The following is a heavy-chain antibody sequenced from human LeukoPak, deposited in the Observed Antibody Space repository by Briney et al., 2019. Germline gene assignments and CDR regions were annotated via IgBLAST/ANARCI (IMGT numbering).Heavy chain of an antibody. D-gene: IGHD3-10*01. J-gene: IGHJ4*02. CDR1: GGSISSGGYY. Sequence: PSQTLSLTCTVSGGSISSGGYYWSWIRQHPGKGLEWIGYISYSGSTYYNPSLKSRVTISVDTSKNQFSLRLTSVTAADTAVFYCSRLSPYLGSGSSAFPDDFWGQGTLVTVSS. CDR3: SRLSPYLGSGSSAFPDDF. V-gene: IGHV4-31*03. CDR2: ISYSGST.